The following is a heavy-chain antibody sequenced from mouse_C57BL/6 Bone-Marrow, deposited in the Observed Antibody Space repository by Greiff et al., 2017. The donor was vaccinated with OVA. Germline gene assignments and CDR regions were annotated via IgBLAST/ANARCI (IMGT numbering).Heavy chain of an antibody. CDR3: AIDVIRHGSFDV. CDR1: GYTFTSYW. V-gene: IGHV1-74*01. D-gene: IGHD1-2*01. CDR2: IHPSDSDT. Sequence: VQLQQPGAELVKPGASVKVSCKASGYTFTSYWMHWVKQRPGQGLEWIGRIHPSDSDTNYNQKFKGKATLTVDTSSSTTYMQLSSLTSEDSAVYYCAIDVIRHGSFDVWGTGTTVTVSS. J-gene: IGHJ1*03.